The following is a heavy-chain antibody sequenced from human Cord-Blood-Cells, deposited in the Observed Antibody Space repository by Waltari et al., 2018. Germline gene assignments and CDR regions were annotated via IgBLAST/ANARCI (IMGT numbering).Heavy chain of an antibody. V-gene: IGHV4-30-4*08. CDR1: GGSISSGDYY. J-gene: IGHJ4*02. CDR3: ASAMVRGVKAFDY. Sequence: QVQLQESGPGLVKPSQTLSLTCTVSGGSISSGDYYWSWIRQPPGKGLGCVGYIYYSGSSYYNPFPRSRVAIAVDTSKNQFSLKLSAVTAADTAVYYCASAMVRGVKAFDYWGQGTLVTVSS. D-gene: IGHD3-10*01. CDR2: IYYSGSS.